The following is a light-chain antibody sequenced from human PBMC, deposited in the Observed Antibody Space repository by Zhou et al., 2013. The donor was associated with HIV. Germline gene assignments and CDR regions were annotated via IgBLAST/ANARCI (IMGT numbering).Light chain of an antibody. J-gene: IGKJ3*01. CDR2: DAS. CDR3: QHYGSSPT. Sequence: EIVLTQSPATLSLSPGERATLSCRASQSVSSYLAWYQQKPGQAPRLLIYDASNRATGIPARFSGSGSGTDFTLTISRLEPEDFAVYYCQHYGSSPTFGPGTKVDIK. V-gene: IGKV3-20*01. CDR1: QSVSSY.